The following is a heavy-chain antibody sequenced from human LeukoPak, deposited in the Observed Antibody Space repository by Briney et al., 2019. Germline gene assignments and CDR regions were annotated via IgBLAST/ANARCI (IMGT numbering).Heavy chain of an antibody. CDR3: AKAPNGIFDY. V-gene: IGHV3-21*04. CDR2: ISTSSIYI. Sequence: GGSLRLSCAASGFTFSTYSMNWVRQAPGKGLEWVSSISTSSIYIYYADSLKGRFTISRDNAKNSLYLQMNSLRAEDTALYYCAKAPNGIFDYWGQGTLVTVSS. CDR1: GFTFSTYS. D-gene: IGHD1-26*01. J-gene: IGHJ4*02.